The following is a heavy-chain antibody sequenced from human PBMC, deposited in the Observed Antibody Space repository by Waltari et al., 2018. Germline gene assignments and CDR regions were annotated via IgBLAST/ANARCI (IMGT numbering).Heavy chain of an antibody. V-gene: IGHV4-38-2*02. Sequence: QVQLQESGPGLVKPSETLSLTCTVSGYSISSGYYWGWIRQPPGKGLEWMGDIYHSGSTYYHPALKSRVTISVDTSKNQFSLKLSSVTAADTAVYYCARARPPGIAAAGRFDYWGQGTLVTVSS. J-gene: IGHJ4*02. D-gene: IGHD6-13*01. CDR2: IYHSGST. CDR1: GYSISSGYY. CDR3: ARARPPGIAAAGRFDY.